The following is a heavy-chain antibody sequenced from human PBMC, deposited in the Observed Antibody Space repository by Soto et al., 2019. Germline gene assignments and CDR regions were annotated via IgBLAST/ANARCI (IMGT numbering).Heavy chain of an antibody. CDR3: AIVFRVWYYDSNVYDY. J-gene: IGHJ4*02. D-gene: IGHD3-22*01. Sequence: ASVKVSWKASGYTFTSYGISWVRQAPGQGVEWMGWISAYNGNTNYAQKLQGRVTMTTDTSTSTAYMELRSLRSDDTAVYYCAIVFRVWYYDSNVYDYCGQGTLVTVSS. CDR1: GYTFTSYG. CDR2: ISAYNGNT. V-gene: IGHV1-18*01.